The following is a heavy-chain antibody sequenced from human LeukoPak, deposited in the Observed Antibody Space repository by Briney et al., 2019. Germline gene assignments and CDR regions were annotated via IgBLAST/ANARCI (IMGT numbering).Heavy chain of an antibody. CDR1: GFNFNNYD. D-gene: IGHD3-16*01. CDR3: VRGRRSYGFDH. Sequence: GGSLRLSCAASGFNFNNYDMHWVRHAPGKGLEWVSALGSAGDTYYPDSVGGRFTISKETAKNSLYLQMTSLRDEDTAVYYCVRGRRSYGFDHWGQGTLVTVSS. V-gene: IGHV3-13*01. J-gene: IGHJ4*02. CDR2: LGSAGDT.